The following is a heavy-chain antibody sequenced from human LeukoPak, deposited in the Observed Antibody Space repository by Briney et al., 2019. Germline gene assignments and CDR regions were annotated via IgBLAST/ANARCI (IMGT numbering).Heavy chain of an antibody. V-gene: IGHV5-51*01. Sequence: GESLKISCKGSGYSFTSYWIGWVRRMPGKGLERMGIIYPGDSDTRYSPSFQGQVTISADKSIGTAYLQWSSLKASDTAMYYCARHASGNSVDIDYWGQGTLVTVSS. J-gene: IGHJ4*02. CDR1: GYSFTSYW. CDR2: IYPGDSDT. CDR3: ARHASGNSVDIDY. D-gene: IGHD4-23*01.